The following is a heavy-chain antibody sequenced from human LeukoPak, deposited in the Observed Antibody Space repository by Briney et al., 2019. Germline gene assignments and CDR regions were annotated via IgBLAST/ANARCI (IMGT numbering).Heavy chain of an antibody. J-gene: IGHJ5*02. CDR1: GGSFSGYY. CDR3: ARGKAVTTFNWFDP. V-gene: IGHV4-34*01. Sequence: MSSETLSFTCAVYGGSFSGYYWSWIRQPPGKGRKWIGEINHSGSTNYNPSLKGRVTISVDTSKNQFSLKLSSVTAADTAVYYCARGKAVTTFNWFDPWGQGTLVTVSS. CDR2: INHSGST. D-gene: IGHD4-11*01.